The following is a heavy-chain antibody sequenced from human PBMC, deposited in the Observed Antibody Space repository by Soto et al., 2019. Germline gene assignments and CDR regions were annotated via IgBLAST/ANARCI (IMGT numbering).Heavy chain of an antibody. CDR3: ARLRDSDGMDV. D-gene: IGHD1-26*01. CDR1: GGTFSSST. V-gene: IGHV1-69*02. J-gene: IGHJ6*02. CDR2: IIPILGIA. Sequence: QVQLVQSGAEVKKPGSSVKVSCKASGGTFSSSTLSWVRQAPGQGLEWMGRIIPILGIANYAQKFQGRVTSTADKSTSTADMELSSLRSEDTAVYYCARLRDSDGMDVWGQGTTVTVYS.